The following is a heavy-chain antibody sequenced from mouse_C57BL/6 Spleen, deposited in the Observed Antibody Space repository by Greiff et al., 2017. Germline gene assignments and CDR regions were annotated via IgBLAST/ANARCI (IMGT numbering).Heavy chain of an antibody. CDR3: ATYDYDDAMDY. J-gene: IGHJ4*01. CDR2: IYPGDGDT. Sequence: QVQLKQSGPELVKPGASVKISCKASGYAFSSSWMNWVKQRPGKGLEWIGRIYPGDGDTNYNGKFKGKATLTADKSSSTAYMQLSSLTSEDSAVYCCATYDYDDAMDYWGQGTSVTVSS. V-gene: IGHV1-82*01. CDR1: GYAFSSSW. D-gene: IGHD2-4*01.